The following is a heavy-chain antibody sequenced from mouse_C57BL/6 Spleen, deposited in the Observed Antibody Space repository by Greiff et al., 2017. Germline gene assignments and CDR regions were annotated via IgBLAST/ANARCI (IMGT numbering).Heavy chain of an antibody. Sequence: VQLQQSGAELAKPGASVKLSCKASGYTFTSYWMHWVKQRPGQGLEWIGYINPSSGYTKYTQKFKDKATLTADQSSSTAYMQLSSLTDEDSAVEYCARRGTYYSNSPFDYWGQGTTLTVSS. J-gene: IGHJ2*01. D-gene: IGHD2-5*01. V-gene: IGHV1-7*01. CDR2: INPSSGYT. CDR1: GYTFTSYW. CDR3: ARRGTYYSNSPFDY.